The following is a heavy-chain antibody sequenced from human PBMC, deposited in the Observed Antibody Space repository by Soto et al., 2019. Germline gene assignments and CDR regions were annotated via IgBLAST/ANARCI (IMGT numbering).Heavy chain of an antibody. CDR3: ASSSSPDAY. CDR2: INSGSTSV. D-gene: IGHD2-2*01. Sequence: EVQLVESGGGLVQPGGSLRLSCVASGFIFNSYSMNWVRQAPGKGLEWISYINSGSTSVFYADSVKGRFTISRDNAKNSLYLQMNSLRAEDTAVYYCASSSSPDAYWGQATLVTVSS. CDR1: GFIFNSYS. V-gene: IGHV3-48*01. J-gene: IGHJ4*02.